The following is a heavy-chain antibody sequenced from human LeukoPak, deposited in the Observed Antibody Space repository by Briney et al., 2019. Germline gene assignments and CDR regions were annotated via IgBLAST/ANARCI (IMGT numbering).Heavy chain of an antibody. V-gene: IGHV3-64D*06. CDR2: ISTDGGGT. Sequence: PGGSLRLFCSASGFTFSNCAMHWVRQAPGKGLEYVSAISTDGGGTYYADSVKGRFTISRDNSKDTLFLQMSSLRPEDTAVYYCVKRVAGSRGYDYWGQGTLVTVSS. CDR3: VKRVAGSRGYDY. J-gene: IGHJ4*02. D-gene: IGHD3-22*01. CDR1: GFTFSNCA.